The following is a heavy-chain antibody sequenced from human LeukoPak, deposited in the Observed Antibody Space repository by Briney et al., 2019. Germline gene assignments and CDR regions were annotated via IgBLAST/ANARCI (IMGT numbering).Heavy chain of an antibody. Sequence: PSETLSLTCAVYGGSFSGYYWSWIRQPPGKGLEWIGYIYYSGSTNYNPSLKSRVTISVDTSKNQFSLKLSPVTAADTAVYYCARDPVLYYDSSGYYYFYGMDVWGQGTTVTVSS. V-gene: IGHV4-59*01. CDR2: IYYSGST. CDR3: ARDPVLYYDSSGYYYFYGMDV. D-gene: IGHD3-22*01. J-gene: IGHJ6*02. CDR1: GGSFSGYY.